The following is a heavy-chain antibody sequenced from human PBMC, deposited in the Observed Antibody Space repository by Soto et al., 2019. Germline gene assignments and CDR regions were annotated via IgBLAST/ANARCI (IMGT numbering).Heavy chain of an antibody. Sequence: ASGKVSCKASGYTFTSYAMHWVRQAPGQRLEWMGWINAGNGNTKYSQKFQGRVTITRDTSASTAYMELSSLRSEDTAVYYCARVLDFWSGYYTPHFDYWGQGTLVTVSA. J-gene: IGHJ4*02. D-gene: IGHD3-3*01. V-gene: IGHV1-3*01. CDR1: GYTFTSYA. CDR2: INAGNGNT. CDR3: ARVLDFWSGYYTPHFDY.